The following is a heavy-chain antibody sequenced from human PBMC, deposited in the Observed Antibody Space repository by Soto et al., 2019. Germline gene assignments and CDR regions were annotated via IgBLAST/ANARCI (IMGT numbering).Heavy chain of an antibody. CDR3: ASLYGDPGGYYFDY. D-gene: IGHD4-17*01. Sequence: SETLSLTCAVSGGSFSSYYWSWIRQPPGEGLEWIGSIYYSGSTNYNPSLKSRVTISIDTSKSLFSLKLSSLTSADTAVYYCASLYGDPGGYYFDYWGQGTLVTVS. CDR1: GGSFSSYY. CDR2: IYYSGST. V-gene: IGHV4-59*01. J-gene: IGHJ4*02.